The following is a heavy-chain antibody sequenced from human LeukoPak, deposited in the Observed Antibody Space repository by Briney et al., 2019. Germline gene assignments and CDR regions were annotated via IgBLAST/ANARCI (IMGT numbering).Heavy chain of an antibody. V-gene: IGHV3-30*04. D-gene: IGHD6-19*01. J-gene: IGHJ4*02. CDR2: ISYDGSNK. CDR3: ARDRQWLVLDY. CDR1: GFTFSSYA. Sequence: GGSLRLSCAASGFTFSSYAMHWVRQAPGKGLEWVAVISYDGSNKYYADSVKGRFTISRDNSKNTLYLQMNSLRAEDTAVYYCARDRQWLVLDYWGQGTLVTVSS.